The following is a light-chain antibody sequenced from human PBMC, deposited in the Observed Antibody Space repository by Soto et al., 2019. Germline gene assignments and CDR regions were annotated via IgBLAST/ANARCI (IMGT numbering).Light chain of an antibody. V-gene: IGKV1-5*03. CDR3: QQYETFSGT. CDR2: KAS. J-gene: IGKJ1*01. CDR1: QSISTW. Sequence: DIQMTQSPSTLPASVGDRVTITCRANQSISTWLAWYQQKPGKAPKLLIYKASSLESGVPSRFSGSGSGTKFTLTIASLQPDDFATYYCQQYETFSGTFGPGTKVDIK.